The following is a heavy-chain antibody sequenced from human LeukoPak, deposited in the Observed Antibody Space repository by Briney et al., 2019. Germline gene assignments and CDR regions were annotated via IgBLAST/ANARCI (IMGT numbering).Heavy chain of an antibody. J-gene: IGHJ5*02. D-gene: IGHD4-17*01. Sequence: SETLSLTCAVYGGSFSGYYWSWIRQPPGKGLEWIGEINHSESTNYNPSLKSRVTISVDTSKNQFSLKLSSVTAADTAVYYCARTTVTTGWFDPWGQGTLVTVSS. V-gene: IGHV4-34*01. CDR3: ARTTVTTGWFDP. CDR2: INHSEST. CDR1: GGSFSGYY.